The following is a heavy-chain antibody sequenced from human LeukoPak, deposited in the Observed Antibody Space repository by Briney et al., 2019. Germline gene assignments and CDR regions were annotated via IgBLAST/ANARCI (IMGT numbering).Heavy chain of an antibody. V-gene: IGHV4-34*01. Sequence: PSETLSLTCAVYGGSFSGYYWSWIRQPPGKGLEWIGEINHSGSTNYNPSLKSRVTISVDTSKNQFSLKLSSVTAADTAVYYCARDQTSDSIAGADAFDIWGQGTMVTVSS. D-gene: IGHD6-19*01. CDR2: INHSGST. CDR3: ARDQTSDSIAGADAFDI. CDR1: GGSFSGYY. J-gene: IGHJ3*02.